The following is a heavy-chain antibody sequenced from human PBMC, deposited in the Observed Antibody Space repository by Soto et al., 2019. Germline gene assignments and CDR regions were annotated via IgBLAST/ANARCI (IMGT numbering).Heavy chain of an antibody. V-gene: IGHV3-23*01. D-gene: IGHD4-17*01. CDR3: AKGYGWDYLDY. CDR1: GFTFGSYG. Sequence: EVQLLQSGGGLVLPGGSLRLSCEASGFTFGSYGMTWVRQGPGKGLEWVSLIGGDGHTTYIAESVKGRFTISRDNSKNTLYLQMDNLRVEDTALYYCAKGYGWDYLDYWGQGALVTFSP. CDR2: IGGDGHTT. J-gene: IGHJ4*02.